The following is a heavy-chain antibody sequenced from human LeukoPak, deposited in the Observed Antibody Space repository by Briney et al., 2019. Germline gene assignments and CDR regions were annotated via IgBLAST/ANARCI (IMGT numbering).Heavy chain of an antibody. CDR3: ARSRIDTNYLFDP. CDR1: GYSFTSYW. D-gene: IGHD4-11*01. Sequence: GESLKIPCKGSGYSFTSYWIGWVRQMPGKGLEWMGIIYPGDSDTRYSPSFQGQVTISADKSISTAYLRWSSLKASDTAMYYCARSRIDTNYLFDPWGQGTLVTVSS. CDR2: IYPGDSDT. J-gene: IGHJ5*02. V-gene: IGHV5-51*01.